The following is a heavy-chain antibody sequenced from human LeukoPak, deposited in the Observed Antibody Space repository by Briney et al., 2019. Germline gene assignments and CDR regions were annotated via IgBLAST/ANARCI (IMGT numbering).Heavy chain of an antibody. D-gene: IGHD5-24*01. J-gene: IGHJ4*02. CDR3: ARVDGYNYRGDY. CDR1: SDSIFSTNW. CDR2: IYYSGST. Sequence: PSETLSLTCAVSSDSIFSTNWWSWVRQPPGKGLEWIGSIYYSGSTYYNPSLKSRVTISVDTSKNQFSLKLSSVTAADTAVYFCARVDGYNYRGDYWGQGTLVTVSS. V-gene: IGHV4-4*02.